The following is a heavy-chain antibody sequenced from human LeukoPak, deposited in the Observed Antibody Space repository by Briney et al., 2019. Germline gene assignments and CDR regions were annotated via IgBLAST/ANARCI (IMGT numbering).Heavy chain of an antibody. CDR3: AREGRGGDKPAGAFDI. V-gene: IGHV3-7*03. Sequence: GGSLRLSCAASGFTFSSYWMSWVRQAPGKGLEWVANIKQDGSEKHYVDSVKGRFTISRDNAKNSLYLQMNSLRAEDTAVYYCAREGRGGDKPAGAFDIWGQGTMVTVSS. D-gene: IGHD2-21*01. CDR1: GFTFSSYW. CDR2: IKQDGSEK. J-gene: IGHJ3*02.